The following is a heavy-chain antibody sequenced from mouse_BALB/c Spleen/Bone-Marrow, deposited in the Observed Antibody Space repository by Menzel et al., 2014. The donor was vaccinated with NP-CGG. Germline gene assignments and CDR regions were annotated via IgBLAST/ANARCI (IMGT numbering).Heavy chain of an antibody. Sequence: QVQLKDSGPGLVAPSQSLSITCTISGFSLTTYGVHWVRQPPGKGLEWLVVIWSDGSTTYNSALKSRLSISKDNSKSQVFLKLNSLQTDDTAMYHCARHDNDGYYLAYWGQGTLVTVSA. CDR1: GFSLTTYG. CDR2: IWSDGST. V-gene: IGHV2-6-1*01. J-gene: IGHJ3*01. CDR3: ARHDNDGYYLAY. D-gene: IGHD2-3*01.